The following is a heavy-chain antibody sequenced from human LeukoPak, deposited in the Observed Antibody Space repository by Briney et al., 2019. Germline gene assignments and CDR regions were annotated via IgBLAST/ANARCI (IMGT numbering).Heavy chain of an antibody. D-gene: IGHD1-26*01. CDR2: ISYDGSNK. CDR3: ARDLTSGSYFGDYYYGMDV. J-gene: IGHJ6*02. V-gene: IGHV3-30-3*01. CDR1: GFTLSSYA. Sequence: PGGSLRLSCAASGFTLSSYAMHWVRQAPGKGLEWVAVISYDGSNKYYADSVKGRFTISRDNSKNTLYLQMNSLRAEDTAVYYCARDLTSGSYFGDYYYGMDVWGQATTVTVSS.